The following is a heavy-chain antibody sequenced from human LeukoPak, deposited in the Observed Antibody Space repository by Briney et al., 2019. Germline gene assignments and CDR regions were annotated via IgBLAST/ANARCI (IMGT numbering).Heavy chain of an antibody. V-gene: IGHV3-30*04. J-gene: IGHJ4*02. D-gene: IGHD1-26*01. CDR1: GFTFSSYA. CDR3: ARASWSDY. CDR2: ISYDGSSK. Sequence: PGGSLRLSCAASGFTFSSYAMYWVRQAPGRGLEWVAVISYDGSSKYSADSVKGRFTISRDNSKNTLYLQMNSLRADDTAVYYCARASWSDYWGQGTLVTVSS.